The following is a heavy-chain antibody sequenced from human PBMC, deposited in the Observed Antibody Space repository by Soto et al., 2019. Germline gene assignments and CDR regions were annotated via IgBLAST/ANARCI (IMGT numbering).Heavy chain of an antibody. CDR2: IKQDGSAK. J-gene: IGHJ3*02. CDR3: ASALIVVVPAADAFDI. D-gene: IGHD2-2*01. Sequence: EVQLVESGGGLVQPGGSLRLSCAASGFTFSSYWMSWVRQAPGKGLEWVANIKQDGSAKYYVDSVKGRFTISRDNAKNSLYLQMNSLRAEDTAVYYCASALIVVVPAADAFDIWGQGTMVTVSS. V-gene: IGHV3-7*01. CDR1: GFTFSSYW.